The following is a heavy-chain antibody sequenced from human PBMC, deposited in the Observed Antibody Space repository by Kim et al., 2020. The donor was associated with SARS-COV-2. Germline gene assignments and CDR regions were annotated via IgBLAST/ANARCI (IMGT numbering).Heavy chain of an antibody. J-gene: IGHJ4*02. CDR3: ARLWDFQYYFDY. V-gene: IGHV5-10-1*01. Sequence: PSFHGHVTISADQSISTAYLQWSSLKASDTAMYYCARLWDFQYYFDYWGQGTLVTVSS. D-gene: IGHD1-26*01.